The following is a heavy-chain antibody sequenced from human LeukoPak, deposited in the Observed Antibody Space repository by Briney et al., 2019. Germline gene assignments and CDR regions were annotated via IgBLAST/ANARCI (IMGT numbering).Heavy chain of an antibody. D-gene: IGHD4/OR15-4a*01. Sequence: GGSLRLSCAASGFTFSTYAMHWVRRAPGKGLEWVAVIPYDGSNKYYADSVKGRFTISRENSKNRLYLQMNSLRAEDTAVYYCARDTLGEGEDANYAVYYFDYWGQGTVVTVSS. J-gene: IGHJ4*02. V-gene: IGHV3-30*04. CDR2: IPYDGSNK. CDR1: GFTFSTYA. CDR3: ARDTLGEGEDANYAVYYFDY.